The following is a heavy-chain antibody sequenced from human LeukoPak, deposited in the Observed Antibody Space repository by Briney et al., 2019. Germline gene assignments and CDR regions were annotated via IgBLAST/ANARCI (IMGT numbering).Heavy chain of an antibody. D-gene: IGHD3-10*01. CDR3: GRGITMVRGANYGMDV. CDR1: GFTFGDFA. CDR2: ISGSGGST. J-gene: IGHJ6*02. V-gene: IGHV3-23*01. Sequence: GGSLRLSCTTSGFTFGDFAMSWVRQAPGKGLEWVSAISGSGGSTYYADSVKGRFTISRDNSKNTLYLQMNSLRAEDTAVYYCGRGITMVRGANYGMDVWGQGTTVTVSS.